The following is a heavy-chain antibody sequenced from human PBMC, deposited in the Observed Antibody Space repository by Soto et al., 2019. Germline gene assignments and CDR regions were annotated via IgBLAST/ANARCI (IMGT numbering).Heavy chain of an antibody. CDR1: GFTFSDYY. J-gene: IGHJ4*02. CDR3: ARGTYRSKTDFDY. D-gene: IGHD6-13*01. V-gene: IGHV3-11*01. CDR2: ISSSSGTI. Sequence: PGGSLRLSCAASGFTFSDYYMPWIRQAPGSGLEWVSYISSSSGTISYANSVKGRVTISRDNAQNLLYLQMTSLRAEDTAVYSCARGTYRSKTDFDYWGQGTLVTVSS.